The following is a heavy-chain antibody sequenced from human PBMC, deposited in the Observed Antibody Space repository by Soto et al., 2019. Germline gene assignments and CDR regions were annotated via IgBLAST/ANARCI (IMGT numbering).Heavy chain of an antibody. CDR1: GFTFTSSA. CDR3: AAWGGRTYYYDSSGYRDAFDI. J-gene: IGHJ3*02. V-gene: IGHV1-58*01. Sequence: GASVKVSCKASGFTFTSSAVQWVRQARGQRLEWIGWIVVGSGNTNYAQKFQERVTITRDMSTSTAYMELSSLRSEGTAVYYCAAWGGRTYYYDSSGYRDAFDIWGQGTMVTVSS. D-gene: IGHD3-22*01. CDR2: IVVGSGNT.